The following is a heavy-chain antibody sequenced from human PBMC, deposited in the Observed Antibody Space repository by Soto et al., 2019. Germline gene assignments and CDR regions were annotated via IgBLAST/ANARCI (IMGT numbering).Heavy chain of an antibody. CDR3: ARHEGGRWLQFVYFDY. J-gene: IGHJ4*02. Sequence: TLSLTCTVSRGSISSGSYYWGWIRQPPGKGLEWIGSIYYSGSTSYNPSLKSRVTISVDTSKNQFSLKLSSVTAADTALYYCARHEGGRWLQFVYFDYWGQGSPVTVSS. D-gene: IGHD5-12*01. V-gene: IGHV4-39*01. CDR2: IYYSGST. CDR1: RGSISSGSYY.